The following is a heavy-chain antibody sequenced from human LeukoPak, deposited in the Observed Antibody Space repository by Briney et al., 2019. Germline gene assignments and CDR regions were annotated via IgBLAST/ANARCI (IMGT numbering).Heavy chain of an antibody. Sequence: PGGSLRLSCAASGFTFSSYWMSWVRQAPGKGLEWVANIKQDGSEKYYVDSVKGRFTISRDNAKNSLYLQMNSLRAEDTAVYYYARAPRGDYYYYYYMDVWGKGTTVTVSS. CDR3: ARAPRGDYYYYYYMDV. V-gene: IGHV3-7*01. CDR2: IKQDGSEK. CDR1: GFTFSSYW. J-gene: IGHJ6*03.